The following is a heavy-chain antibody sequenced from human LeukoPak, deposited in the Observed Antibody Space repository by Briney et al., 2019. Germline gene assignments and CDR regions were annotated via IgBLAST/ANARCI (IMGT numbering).Heavy chain of an antibody. Sequence: SVKVSCKASGGTFSSYAISWVRQAPGQGLEWMGGIIPIFGTANYAQKFQGRVTITADESTSTAYMELSSLRSEDTAVYYCARGRRGTMIVVVIPSSDYYMDVWGKGTTVTVSS. CDR1: GGTFSSYA. CDR3: ARGRRGTMIVVVIPSSDYYMDV. V-gene: IGHV1-69*13. D-gene: IGHD3-22*01. J-gene: IGHJ6*03. CDR2: IIPIFGTA.